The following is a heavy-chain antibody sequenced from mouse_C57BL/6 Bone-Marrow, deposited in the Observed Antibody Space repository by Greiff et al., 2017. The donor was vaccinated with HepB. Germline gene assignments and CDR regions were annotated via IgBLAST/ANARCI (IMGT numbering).Heavy chain of an antibody. CDR1: GYTFTSYG. CDR3: AREVPFAY. V-gene: IGHV1-81*01. Sequence: QVHVKQSGAELARPGASVKLSCKASGYTFTSYGISWVKQRTGQGLEWIGEIYPRSGNTYYNEKFKGKATLTADKSSSTAYMELRSLTSEDSAVYFCAREVPFAYWGQGTLVTVSA. J-gene: IGHJ3*01. CDR2: IYPRSGNT.